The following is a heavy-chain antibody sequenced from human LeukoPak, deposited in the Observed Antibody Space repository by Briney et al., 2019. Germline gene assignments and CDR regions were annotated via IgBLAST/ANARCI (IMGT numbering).Heavy chain of an antibody. CDR3: ARQTGYCSRDICYFDV. CDR2: ISGSGGST. CDR1: GFTFSSYA. D-gene: IGHD2-2*01. V-gene: IGHV3-23*01. Sequence: PGGSLRLSCAASGFTFSSYAMSWVRQAPGKGLEWVSAISGSGGSTYYADSVKGRFTISRDNSKNTLYLQMNSLRAEDTAVYYCARQTGYCSRDICYFDVWGQGTTVTVSS. J-gene: IGHJ6*02.